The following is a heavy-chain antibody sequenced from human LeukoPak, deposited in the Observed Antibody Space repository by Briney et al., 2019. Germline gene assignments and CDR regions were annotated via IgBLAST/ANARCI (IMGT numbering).Heavy chain of an antibody. CDR2: IIPIFGTA. V-gene: IGHV1-69*06. Sequence: SVKVSCKASGGTFSSCAISWVRQAPGQGLEWMGGIIPIFGTANYAQKFQGRVTITADKSTSTAYMELSSLRSEDTAVYYCARGIVATMIFDYWGQGTLVTVSS. CDR3: ARGIVATMIFDY. CDR1: GGTFSSCA. J-gene: IGHJ4*02. D-gene: IGHD5-12*01.